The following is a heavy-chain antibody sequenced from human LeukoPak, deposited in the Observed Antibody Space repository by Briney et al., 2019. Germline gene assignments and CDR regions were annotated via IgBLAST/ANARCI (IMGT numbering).Heavy chain of an antibody. V-gene: IGHV4-30-2*01. D-gene: IGHD3-10*01. CDR3: AAMVRGVVDY. Sequence: SQTLSLTCAVSGGSISSGGYSWSWIRQPPGKGLEWIGYIYHSGSTYYNPSLKSRVTISVDRSKNQFSPKLSSVTAADTAVYYCAAMVRGVVDYWGQGTLVTVSS. CDR1: GGSISSGGYS. CDR2: IYHSGST. J-gene: IGHJ4*02.